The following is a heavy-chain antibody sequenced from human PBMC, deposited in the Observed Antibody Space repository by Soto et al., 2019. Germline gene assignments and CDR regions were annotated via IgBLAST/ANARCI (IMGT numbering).Heavy chain of an antibody. CDR2: ISSSSSTI. V-gene: IGHV3-48*01. J-gene: IGHJ4*02. CDR1: GFTFSSYS. CDR3: ARDLNYGRFDY. Sequence: EVQLVESGGGLVQPGGSLRLSCAASGFTFSSYSMNWFRQAPGKGLEWVSYISSSSSTIYYADSVKGRFTISRDNAKNSLYLQMNNLRAEDTVVYHCARDLNYGRFDYWGQGTLVTVSS. D-gene: IGHD4-17*01.